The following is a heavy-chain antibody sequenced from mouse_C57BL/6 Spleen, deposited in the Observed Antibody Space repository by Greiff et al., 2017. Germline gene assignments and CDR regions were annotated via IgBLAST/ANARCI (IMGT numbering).Heavy chain of an antibody. CDR2: IDPSDSYT. CDR3: ARFPYYYVSSLAYYAMDD. V-gene: IGHV1-69*01. J-gene: IGHJ4*01. D-gene: IGHD1-1*01. CDR1: GYTFTSYW. Sequence: VQLQQPGAELVMPGASVKLSCKASGYTFTSYWMHWVKQRPGQGLEWIGEIDPSDSYTNYNQKFKGKSTLTVDKSSSTAYMQLSSLTSEDSAVYYCARFPYYYVSSLAYYAMDDWGQGTSVTVSS.